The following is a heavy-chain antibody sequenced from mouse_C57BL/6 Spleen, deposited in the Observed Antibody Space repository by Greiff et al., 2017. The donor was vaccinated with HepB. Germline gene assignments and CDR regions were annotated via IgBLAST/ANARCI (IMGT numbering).Heavy chain of an antibody. CDR2: IHPNSGST. D-gene: IGHD2-4*01. J-gene: IGHJ2*01. Sequence: QVQLQQPGAELVKPGASVKLSCKASGYTFTSYWMHWVKQRPGQGLEWIGMIHPNSGSTNYNEKFKSKATLTVDKSSSTAYMQLSSLTSEDSAVYYCARYDSYDSRDYWGQGTTLTVSS. V-gene: IGHV1-64*01. CDR3: ARYDSYDSRDY. CDR1: GYTFTSYW.